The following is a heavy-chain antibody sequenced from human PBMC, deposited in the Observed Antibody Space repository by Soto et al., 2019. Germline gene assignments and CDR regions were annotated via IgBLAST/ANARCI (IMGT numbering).Heavy chain of an antibody. D-gene: IGHD2-8*01. CDR3: AKDALLVYSSSPPFGGFDP. CDR2: ISGSGGST. CDR1: GFTFSSYA. Sequence: GGSLRLSCAASGFTFSSYAMSWVRQAPGKGLECVSVISGSGGSTYYADSVKGRLTISRDNSKNTLYLQMNSLRAEDTAVYYCAKDALLVYSSSPPFGGFDPWGQGTLVTAPQ. J-gene: IGHJ5*02. V-gene: IGHV3-23*01.